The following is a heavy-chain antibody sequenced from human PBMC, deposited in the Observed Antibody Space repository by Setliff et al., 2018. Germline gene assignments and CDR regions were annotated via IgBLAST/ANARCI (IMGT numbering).Heavy chain of an antibody. CDR3: ARRSGDRGMTTGWPDDFDY. CDR2: ISTRNDDT. V-gene: IGHV1-18*01. CDR1: GYILTRYR. J-gene: IGHJ4*01. Sequence: GASVKVSCKASGYILTRYRITWVRQSPGQGLEWMGWISTRNDDTGYAQKFKGRVTLTTDTSTNTAYMELRSLRSDDTAVYYCARRSGDRGMTTGWPDDFDYWGRGTLVTSPQ. D-gene: IGHD4-17*01.